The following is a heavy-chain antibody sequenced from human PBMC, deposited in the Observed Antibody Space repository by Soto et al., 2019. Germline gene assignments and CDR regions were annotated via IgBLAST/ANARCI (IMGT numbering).Heavy chain of an antibody. CDR2: IRSKVNTYAT. J-gene: IGHJ5*02. CDR3: TRFSMDSSSGWFDP. CDR1: GFIFSGSA. Sequence: EVQLVESGGDLVQPGGSLKVSCAASGFIFSGSAIHWVRQASGKGLEWVGRIRSKVNTYATAYAASVKGRFSISRDDSKNTAYLEMNSLKTEDTAVYYCTRFSMDSSSGWFDPWGQGTLVAVSS. D-gene: IGHD6-6*01. V-gene: IGHV3-73*02.